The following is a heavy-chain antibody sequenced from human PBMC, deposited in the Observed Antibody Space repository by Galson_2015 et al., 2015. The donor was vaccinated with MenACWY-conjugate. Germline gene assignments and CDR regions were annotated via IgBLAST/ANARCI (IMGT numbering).Heavy chain of an antibody. CDR2: ISAYNGNT. CDR1: GYSFTSYG. D-gene: IGHD5-18*01. Sequence: QSGAEVKKPGESLKISCKGSGYSFTSYGISWVRQAPGRGLEWMGWISAYNGNTNYAQKLQGRVTMTTDTSTSTAYMELRSLRSDDTAVYYCARDLTSGYSWPPDDYWGQGTLVTVSS. J-gene: IGHJ4*02. V-gene: IGHV1-18*04. CDR3: ARDLTSGYSWPPDDY.